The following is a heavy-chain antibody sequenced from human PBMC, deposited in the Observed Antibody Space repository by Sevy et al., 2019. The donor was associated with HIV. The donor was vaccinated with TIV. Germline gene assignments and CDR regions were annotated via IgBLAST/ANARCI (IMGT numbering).Heavy chain of an antibody. Sequence: SETLSLTCTVSGGSISAYHWSWIRQPPGKGLEYIGYIHYTGTTNYNPSLKSRVTISVDTSKNQFSLKLSSVTASDTALYYCARAPPVRSGDDSLNWFDPWGQGTLVTVSS. CDR1: GGSISAYH. CDR3: ARAPPVRSGDDSLNWFDP. J-gene: IGHJ5*02. V-gene: IGHV4-59*01. D-gene: IGHD5-12*01. CDR2: IHYTGTT.